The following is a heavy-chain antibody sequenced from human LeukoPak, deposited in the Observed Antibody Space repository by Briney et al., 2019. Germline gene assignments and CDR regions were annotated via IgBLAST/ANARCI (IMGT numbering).Heavy chain of an antibody. CDR1: GFTFSSYA. V-gene: IGHV3-23*01. D-gene: IGHD2-21*02. CDR2: VSGGGDIT. Sequence: GGSLRLSCAASGFTFSSYAMSWVRQTPGKGLEWVSAVSGGGDITYYADSVTGRFTISRDNSKDTLFLQMHSLRPGDTAVYYCVREDTPATANYWGQGTLVTTSS. J-gene: IGHJ4*02. CDR3: VREDTPATANY.